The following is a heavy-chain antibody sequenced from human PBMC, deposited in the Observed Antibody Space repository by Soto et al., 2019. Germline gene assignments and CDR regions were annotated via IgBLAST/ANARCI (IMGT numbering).Heavy chain of an antibody. D-gene: IGHD4-17*01. V-gene: IGHV3-30*18. Sequence: QVQLVESGGGVVQPGRSLRLSCAASGFTFSSYGMHWFCQAPGKGLEWVAVISYDGSTKYYADSVKGRFTISRYNSKNPLYLQMTSLRAEDTGVYYCAKAGSDMTTVTTPCFDYLGQGPLVTVSS. CDR3: AKAGSDMTTVTTPCFDY. CDR1: GFTFSSYG. J-gene: IGHJ4*02. CDR2: ISYDGSTK.